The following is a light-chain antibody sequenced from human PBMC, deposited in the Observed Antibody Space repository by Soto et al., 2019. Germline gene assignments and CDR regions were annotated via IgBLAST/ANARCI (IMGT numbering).Light chain of an antibody. J-gene: IGKJ5*01. CDR2: DAS. CDR1: QSVSTY. Sequence: EIVLTQSPATLSLSPGERATLSCRASQSVSTYLAWYQQKPGQAPRLLVYDASNRATGIPARFSGSGSGTDFTLTISSLEAEDFAVYFCQQRSDWPITFGQGTRVEFK. CDR3: QQRSDWPIT. V-gene: IGKV3-11*01.